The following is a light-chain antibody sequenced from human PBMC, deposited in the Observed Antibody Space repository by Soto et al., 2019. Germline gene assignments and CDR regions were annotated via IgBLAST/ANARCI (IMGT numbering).Light chain of an antibody. Sequence: EILLTQSPATLSLSPGERATLSCSASQSITNNFLAWYQYKPGQAPRLLIYGASNRATGIPDRFSGGGSEADFTLTIIRLEPEDCAVYHCQQYGTSPWTFGQGTKVDIK. CDR1: QSITNNF. CDR3: QQYGTSPWT. J-gene: IGKJ1*01. V-gene: IGKV3-20*01. CDR2: GAS.